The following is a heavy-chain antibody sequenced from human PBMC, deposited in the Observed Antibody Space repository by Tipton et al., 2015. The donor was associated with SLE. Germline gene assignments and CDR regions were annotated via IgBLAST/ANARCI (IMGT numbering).Heavy chain of an antibody. CDR2: IYSGGSP. Sequence: GSLRLSCEASGFTFSRDAMSWVRQSPGKGLEWVSMIYSGGSPHYADSVKGRFTISRDNSKNTLSLQMNSLRAEDTAVYYCASVLLFYFDYWGQGTLVTVSS. CDR3: ASVLLFYFDY. D-gene: IGHD2-15*01. CDR1: GFTFSRDA. V-gene: IGHV3-23*03. J-gene: IGHJ4*02.